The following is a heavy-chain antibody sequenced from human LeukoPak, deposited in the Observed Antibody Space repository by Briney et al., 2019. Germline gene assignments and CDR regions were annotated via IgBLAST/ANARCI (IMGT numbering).Heavy chain of an antibody. CDR3: AGFFYDSSGAAFDL. Sequence: SVKVSCKTSGYTFTKYLIHWVRQAPGQGLEWVGGFIPIFGSPTYAQKFQGRVTFTTDESTYTAYMELSNLRSEDTAVFYCAGFFYDSSGAAFDLWGQGTMVTVSS. CDR2: FIPIFGSP. V-gene: IGHV1-69*05. J-gene: IGHJ3*01. CDR1: GYTFTKYL. D-gene: IGHD3-22*01.